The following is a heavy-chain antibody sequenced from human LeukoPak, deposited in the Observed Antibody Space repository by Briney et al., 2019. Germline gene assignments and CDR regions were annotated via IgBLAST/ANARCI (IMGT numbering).Heavy chain of an antibody. Sequence: ASVKVSCKASGYTFTSYDINWVRQATGQGLEWMGWMNPNSGNTGYAQKFQGRVTITRNTSISTAYMELSSLRSEDTAVYYCARGSPEDTYYYYYMDVWGKGTTVTISS. D-gene: IGHD2-15*01. J-gene: IGHJ6*03. V-gene: IGHV1-8*03. CDR3: ARGSPEDTYYYYYMDV. CDR2: MNPNSGNT. CDR1: GYTFTSYD.